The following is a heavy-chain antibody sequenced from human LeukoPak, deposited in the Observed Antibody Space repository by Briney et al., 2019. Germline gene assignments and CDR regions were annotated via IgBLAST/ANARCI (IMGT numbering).Heavy chain of an antibody. V-gene: IGHV4-34*01. J-gene: IGHJ3*02. Sequence: PSETLSLTCAVYGGSFSGYYWSWIRQPPGKGLEWIGEINHSGSTNYNPSLKSRVTISVDTSKNQFSLKLSSVTAADTAVYYCARSIFRVWYDAFDIWGQGTMVTVSS. CDR3: ARSIFRVWYDAFDI. D-gene: IGHD2/OR15-2a*01. CDR2: INHSGST. CDR1: GGSFSGYY.